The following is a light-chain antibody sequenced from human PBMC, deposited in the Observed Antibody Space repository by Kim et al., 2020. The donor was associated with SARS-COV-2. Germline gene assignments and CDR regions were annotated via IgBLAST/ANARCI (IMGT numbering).Light chain of an antibody. CDR1: TSNSGRSI. CDR2: SKY. V-gene: IGLV1-44*01. CDR3: SAWDDSLNGVL. Sequence: GQRVTISCSGGTSNSGRSIVNWYQLLPGTAPKLLSYSKYQRPSGVPDRFSGSKSGTSASLAITGLQPDDEADYYCSAWDDSLNGVLFGGGTQLTVL. J-gene: IGLJ2*01.